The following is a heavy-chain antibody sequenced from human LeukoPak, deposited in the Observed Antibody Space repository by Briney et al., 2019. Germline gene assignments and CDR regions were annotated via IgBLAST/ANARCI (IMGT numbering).Heavy chain of an antibody. CDR1: GGSISSYY. CDR2: IYYSGTT. J-gene: IGHJ4*02. Sequence: PSETLSLTCTVSGGSISSYYWSWIRQPPGKGLEWIGYIYYSGTTNYNPSLKSRVTISVDTSKNQFSLKLSSVTAADTAVYFCARGHSYYYDSSAYYPDFDYWGQGTLVTVSS. V-gene: IGHV4-59*08. D-gene: IGHD3-22*01. CDR3: ARGHSYYYDSSAYYPDFDY.